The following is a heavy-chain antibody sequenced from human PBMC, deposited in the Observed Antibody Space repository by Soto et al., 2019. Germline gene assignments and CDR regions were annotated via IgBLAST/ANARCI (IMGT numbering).Heavy chain of an antibody. CDR3: ARARYDYTWGSIRNYFHY. CDR2: INNDEDT. D-gene: IGHD3-16*01. J-gene: IGHJ4*02. Sequence: QVQLQQWGTGLLKPSETVSLICDVYGGSFSGFHWSWIRQPPGTGLEWSGEINNDEDTNYNPSLKGRLTISLDKSKNQFSLSLSSLTAADTAVYFCARARYDYTWGSIRNYFHYWGQGTPVTVSS. V-gene: IGHV4-34*01. CDR1: GGSFSGFH.